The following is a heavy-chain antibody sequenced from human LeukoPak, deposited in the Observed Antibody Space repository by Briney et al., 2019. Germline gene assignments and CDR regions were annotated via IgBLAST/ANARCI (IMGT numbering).Heavy chain of an antibody. CDR3: ARERQWGAFDI. CDR1: GGTFSSYA. V-gene: IGHV1-69*13. Sequence: ASVKVSCKAFGGTFSSYAISWVRQAPGQGLEWMGGIIPIFGTANYAQKFQGRVTITADESTSTAYMELSSLRSEDTAVYYCARERQWGAFDIWGQGTMVTVSS. D-gene: IGHD6-19*01. CDR2: IIPIFGTA. J-gene: IGHJ3*02.